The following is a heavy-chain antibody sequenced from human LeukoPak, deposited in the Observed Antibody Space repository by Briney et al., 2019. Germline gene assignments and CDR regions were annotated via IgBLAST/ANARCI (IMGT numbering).Heavy chain of an antibody. D-gene: IGHD2-2*01. J-gene: IGHJ4*02. CDR3: AASLPNIVVVPATKGPFGY. V-gene: IGHV3-23*01. CDR2: ISGSGGST. Sequence: GGSLRLSCAASGFTFSSYAMSWVRQAPGKGLEWVSAISGSGGSTYYADSVKGRFTISRDNSKNTLYLQMNSLRAEDTAVYYCAASLPNIVVVPATKGPFGYWGQGALVTVSS. CDR1: GFTFSSYA.